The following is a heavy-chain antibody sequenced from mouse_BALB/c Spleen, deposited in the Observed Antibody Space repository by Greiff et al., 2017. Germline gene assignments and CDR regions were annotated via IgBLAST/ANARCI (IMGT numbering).Heavy chain of an antibody. Sequence: VQLQQSGPELMKPSASVSISCTATGYSFSSYWIEWVNQKPGHGLEWLGEILRGSGSTNYNEKFKGQATFTADTSSNTVYMQLSSLTYEDSAVYYCARTGSRYAMDYWGQGTSVTVSS. J-gene: IGHJ4*01. CDR3: ARTGSRYAMDY. D-gene: IGHD1-1*01. CDR2: ILRGSGST. CDR1: GYSFSSYW. V-gene: IGHV1-9*01.